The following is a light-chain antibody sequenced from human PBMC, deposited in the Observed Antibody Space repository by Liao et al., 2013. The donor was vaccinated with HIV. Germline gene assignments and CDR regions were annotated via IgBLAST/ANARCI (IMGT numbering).Light chain of an antibody. CDR3: QAWDFNTNYV. J-gene: IGLJ1*01. Sequence: YDVTQAPSVSVSPGQTATITCSGDRLGDKFVSWYQQKPGQSPVVVIYQDTKRPSGIPERFSGSNSGDTATLSISGTQAIDEADYYCQAWDFNTNYVFGAGTKVSVL. CDR1: RLGDKF. CDR2: QDT. V-gene: IGLV3-1*01.